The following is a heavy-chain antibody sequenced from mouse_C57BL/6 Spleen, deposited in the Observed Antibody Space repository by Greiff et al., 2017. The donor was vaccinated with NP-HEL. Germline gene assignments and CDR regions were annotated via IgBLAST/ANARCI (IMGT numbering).Heavy chain of an antibody. V-gene: IGHV1-55*01. CDR2: IYPGSGST. CDR3: ARWGGLYDGYFYYFDY. J-gene: IGHJ2*01. CDR1: GYTFTSYW. D-gene: IGHD2-3*01. Sequence: VQLQQPGAELVKPGASVKMSCKASGYTFTSYWITWVKQRPGQGLEWIGDIYPGSGSTNYNEKFKSKATLTVDTSSSTAYMQLSSLTSEDSAVYYCARWGGLYDGYFYYFDYWGQGTTLTVSS.